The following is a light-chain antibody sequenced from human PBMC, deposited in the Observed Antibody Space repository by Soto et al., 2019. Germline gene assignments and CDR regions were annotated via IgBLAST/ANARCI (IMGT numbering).Light chain of an antibody. V-gene: IGLV2-14*01. J-gene: IGLJ3*02. CDR1: NSDVGGYDR. Sequence: QSALTQPASVSGSPGQSITISCTGTNSDVGGYDRVSWYQHHPGKAPKLLIFEVYNRPSGISDRFSGSKSGETASLTISGLQAEDEADYYCISYIPSTTTHLVFGGGTKLTVL. CDR2: EVY. CDR3: ISYIPSTTTHLV.